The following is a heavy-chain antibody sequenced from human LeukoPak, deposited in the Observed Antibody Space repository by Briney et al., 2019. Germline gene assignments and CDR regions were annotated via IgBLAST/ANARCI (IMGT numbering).Heavy chain of an antibody. J-gene: IGHJ4*02. V-gene: IGHV4-39*01. CDR2: IYYICRT. CDR3: ARHYNRDDLLDY. CDR1: GGSFSGYY. D-gene: IGHD1-20*01. Sequence: PSETLSLTCAVYGGSFSGYYWGWVRQPPGKGLEWIGSIYYICRTYYTPSFKIRVTISVDTSKNQFSLKLSSVTAADTAVYYCARHYNRDDLLDYWGQGTLVTVSS.